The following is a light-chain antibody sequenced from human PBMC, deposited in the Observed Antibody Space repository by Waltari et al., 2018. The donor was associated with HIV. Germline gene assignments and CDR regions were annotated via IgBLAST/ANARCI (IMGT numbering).Light chain of an antibody. CDR2: GTS. Sequence: EIVLTQSPGTLSLSPGERATLSRRASQSVSNAYLTWYQQRRGQAPRLLIYGTSIRATGIPDRFGGSGSGTDFILTIGRLEPEDFAVYYCQHYGGSSWTFGQGTEVEIK. J-gene: IGKJ1*01. CDR3: QHYGGSSWT. CDR1: QSVSNAY. V-gene: IGKV3-20*01.